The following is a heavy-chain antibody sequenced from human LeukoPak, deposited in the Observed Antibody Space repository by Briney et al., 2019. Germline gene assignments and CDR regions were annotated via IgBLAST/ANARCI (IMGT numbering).Heavy chain of an antibody. J-gene: IGHJ4*02. V-gene: IGHV3-30-3*01. CDR3: ARSHRKTYYYDSSGYCYY. CDR1: GFTFSSYA. Sequence: GGSLRLSCAASGFTFSSYAMHWVRQAPGKGLEWVAVISYDGSNKYYADSVKGRFTISRDNSKNTLYLQMNSLRAEDTAVYYCARSHRKTYYYDSSGYCYYWGQGTLVTVSS. CDR2: ISYDGSNK. D-gene: IGHD3-22*01.